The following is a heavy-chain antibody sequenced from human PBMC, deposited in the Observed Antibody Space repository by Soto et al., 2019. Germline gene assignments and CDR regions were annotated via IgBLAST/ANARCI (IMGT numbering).Heavy chain of an antibody. V-gene: IGHV3-9*01. Sequence: VQLVESGGGLVQPGRSLRLTCEASGFSFDDYAMHWVRQAPGKGLAWVSGISWNSGKIDYPDSVKGRFTVSRDNAKKSVYLQMNSLRGEDTALYFCAKDIGQQLALGYGLDVWGQGTTVTVS. CDR2: ISWNSGKI. CDR1: GFSFDDYA. J-gene: IGHJ6*02. CDR3: AKDIGQQLALGYGLDV. D-gene: IGHD6-13*01.